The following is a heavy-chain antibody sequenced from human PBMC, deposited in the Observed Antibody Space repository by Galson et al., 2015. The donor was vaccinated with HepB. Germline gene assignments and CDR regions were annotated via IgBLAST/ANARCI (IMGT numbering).Heavy chain of an antibody. CDR3: ARDGAVRMVRGVIPDDGMDV. CDR1: GYTFTSYG. V-gene: IGHV1-18*04. Sequence: SVKVSCKASGYTFTSYGISWVRQAPGQGLEWMGWISAYNGNTNYAQKLQGRVTMTTGTSTSTAYMELRSLRSDDTAVYYCARDGAVRMVRGVIPDDGMDVWGQGTTVTVSS. D-gene: IGHD3-10*01. CDR2: ISAYNGNT. J-gene: IGHJ6*02.